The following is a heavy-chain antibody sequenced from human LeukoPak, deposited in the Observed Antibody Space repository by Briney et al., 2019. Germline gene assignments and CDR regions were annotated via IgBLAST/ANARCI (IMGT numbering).Heavy chain of an antibody. J-gene: IGHJ6*02. CDR1: GGSISSGGYY. V-gene: IGHV4-31*03. CDR3: ARGRSSWSYYYYYGMDV. CDR2: IYYSGST. D-gene: IGHD6-13*01. Sequence: SETLSLTCTVSGGSISSGGYYGSWIRQHPGKGLEGIGYIYYSGSTYYNPSLKRRVTISVDPSKNQFSLKLSSVTAADTAVYYCARGRSSWSYYYYYGMDVWGQGTTVTVSS.